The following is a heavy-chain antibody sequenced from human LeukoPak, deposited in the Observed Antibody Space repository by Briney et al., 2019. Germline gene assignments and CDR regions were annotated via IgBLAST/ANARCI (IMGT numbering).Heavy chain of an antibody. CDR3: AKDSTLDY. Sequence: GGSLRLSCAASGFTFSSYAMSWVRQAPGKGLEWVSLISWDGGSTYYADSVKGRFTISRDNSKNSLYLQMNSLRAEDTALYYCAKDSTLDYWGQGTLVTVSS. CDR1: GFTFSSYA. V-gene: IGHV3-43D*03. CDR2: ISWDGGST. J-gene: IGHJ4*02.